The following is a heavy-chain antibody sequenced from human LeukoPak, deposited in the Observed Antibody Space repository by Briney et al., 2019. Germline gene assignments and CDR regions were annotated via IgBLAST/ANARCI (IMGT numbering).Heavy chain of an antibody. D-gene: IGHD3-16*01. V-gene: IGHV4-34*01. CDR2: IDRHGNT. CDR1: DESFSGYLSDSY. J-gene: IGHJ4*02. Sequence: SSETLSLTCAIYDESFSGYLSDSYWSWVRRPPGKGLEWIGEIDRHGNTNYSPSLKSRVTISIQTSKSQFSLNLNSVTDADTAVYYCARRGGGNYPYYFDYWGRGTRSPSPQ. CDR3: ARRGGGNYPYYFDY.